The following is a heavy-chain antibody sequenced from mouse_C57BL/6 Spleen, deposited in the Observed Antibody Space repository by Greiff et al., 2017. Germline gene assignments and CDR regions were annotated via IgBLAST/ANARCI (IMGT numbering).Heavy chain of an antibody. CDR2: IDPETGGT. V-gene: IGHV1-15*01. D-gene: IGHD2-4*01. CDR1: GYTFTDYE. J-gene: IGHJ4*01. CDR3: TRRNYGYYAMDY. Sequence: QVQLKQSGAELVRPGASVTLSCKASGYTFTDYEMHWVKQPPVHGLEWIGAIDPETGGTAYNQKFKGKAILTADKSSSTAYMELRSLTSEDSAVYYCTRRNYGYYAMDYWGQGTSVTVSS.